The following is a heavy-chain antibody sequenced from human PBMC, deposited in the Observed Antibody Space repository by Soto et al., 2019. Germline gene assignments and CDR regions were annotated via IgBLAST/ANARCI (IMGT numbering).Heavy chain of an antibody. D-gene: IGHD6-19*01. Sequence: GGSLRLSCAASGFTFSSYWMSWVRQAPGKGLEWVANIKQDGSEKYYVDSVKGRFTISRDNAKNSLYLQMNSLRAEDTAVYYCARDRGYSSGWPHRRDYYGMDVWGQGTTVTVSS. CDR2: IKQDGSEK. CDR3: ARDRGYSSGWPHRRDYYGMDV. J-gene: IGHJ6*02. CDR1: GFTFSSYW. V-gene: IGHV3-7*05.